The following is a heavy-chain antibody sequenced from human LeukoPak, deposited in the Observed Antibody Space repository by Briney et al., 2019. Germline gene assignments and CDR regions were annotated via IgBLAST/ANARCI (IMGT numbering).Heavy chain of an antibody. CDR2: IWYDGSNK. CDR1: GFTFSSYG. V-gene: IGHV3-33*01. Sequence: PGRSLRLSCAASGFTFSSYGMHWVRQAPGKGLEWVAVIWYDGSNKYYADSVKGRFTISRDNSKNTLYLQMNSLRAEDTAVYYCARVYSSSRGYYYYGMDVWGQGTTVTVSS. J-gene: IGHJ6*02. D-gene: IGHD6-13*01. CDR3: ARVYSSSRGYYYYGMDV.